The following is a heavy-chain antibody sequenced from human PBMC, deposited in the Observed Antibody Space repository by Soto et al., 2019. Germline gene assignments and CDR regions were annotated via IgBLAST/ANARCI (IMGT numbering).Heavy chain of an antibody. CDR3: ARSPMIVVAYGMDV. Sequence: QVQLVQSGAEVKKPGSSVKVSCKASGGTFSSYAISWVRQAPGQGLEWMGGIIPIFGTANYAQKFQGRVTITADKSTSTDYMELSSLRSEDTAVYYCARSPMIVVAYGMDVWGQGTTVTVSS. D-gene: IGHD3-22*01. V-gene: IGHV1-69*06. CDR1: GGTFSSYA. J-gene: IGHJ6*02. CDR2: IIPIFGTA.